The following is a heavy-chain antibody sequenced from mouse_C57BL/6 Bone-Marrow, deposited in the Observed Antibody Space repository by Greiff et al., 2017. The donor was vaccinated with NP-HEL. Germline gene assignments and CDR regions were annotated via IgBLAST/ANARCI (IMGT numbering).Heavy chain of an antibody. V-gene: IGHV1-54*01. D-gene: IGHD1-1*01. J-gene: IGHJ3*01. CDR3: ARSAFYYYGSRRFAY. CDR2: INPGSGGT. CDR1: GYAFTNYL. Sequence: VQLQHSGAELVRPGTSVKVSCKASGYAFTNYLIEWVKQRPGQGLEWIGVINPGSGGTNYNEKFKGKATLTADKSSSTAYMQLSSLTSEDSAVYFCARSAFYYYGSRRFAYWGQGTLVTVSA.